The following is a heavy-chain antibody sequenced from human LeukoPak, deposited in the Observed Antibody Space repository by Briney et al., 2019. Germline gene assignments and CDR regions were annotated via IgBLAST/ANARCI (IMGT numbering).Heavy chain of an antibody. D-gene: IGHD6-13*01. CDR1: GFTFSSHS. J-gene: IGHJ4*02. CDR3: AKAWDLAAAGIQFDY. CDR2: ISSSSSTI. V-gene: IGHV3-48*01. Sequence: GGSLRLSCAASGFTFSSHSMNWVRQAPGKGLEWVSYISSSSSTIYYADSVKGRFTISRDNSKNTLYLQMNSLRAEDTAVYYCAKAWDLAAAGIQFDYWGQGTLVTVSS.